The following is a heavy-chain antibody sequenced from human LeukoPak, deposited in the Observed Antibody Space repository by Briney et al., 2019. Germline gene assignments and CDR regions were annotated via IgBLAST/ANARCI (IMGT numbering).Heavy chain of an antibody. CDR3: ARGGGYYDSSGLDPPGY. J-gene: IGHJ4*02. Sequence: GGSLRLSCAASGFTFSNYWMHWVRQAPGKGLEWVSSISSSSSYIYYADSVKGRFTISRDNAKNSLYLQMNSLRAEDTAVYYCARGGGYYDSSGLDPPGYWGQGTLVTVSS. D-gene: IGHD3-22*01. CDR2: ISSSSSYI. CDR1: GFTFSNYW. V-gene: IGHV3-21*01.